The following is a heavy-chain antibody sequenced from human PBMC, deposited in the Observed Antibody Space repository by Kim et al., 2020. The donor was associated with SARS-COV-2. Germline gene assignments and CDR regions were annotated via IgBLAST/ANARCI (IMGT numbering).Heavy chain of an antibody. Sequence: GGSLRLSCAASGFTFSDYYMSWIRQAPGKGLEWVSYISSSSIYTNYADSVKGRFTISRDNAKNSLYLQMNSLRAEDTAVYYCARATYSSSWGYYFDYWGQGTLVTVSS. CDR1: GFTFSDYY. V-gene: IGHV3-11*06. D-gene: IGHD6-13*01. J-gene: IGHJ4*02. CDR3: ARATYSSSWGYYFDY. CDR2: ISSSSIYT.